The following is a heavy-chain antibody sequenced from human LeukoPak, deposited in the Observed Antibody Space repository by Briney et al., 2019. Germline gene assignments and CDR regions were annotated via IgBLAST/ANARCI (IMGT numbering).Heavy chain of an antibody. Sequence: SETLSLTCTVSGGSISSGGYYWSWIRQHPGKGLEWIGYIYYSGSTYYNPSLKSRVTISVDTSKNQFSLKLSSVTAADTAVYYCARVGLYCSSTSCYNYFDYWGQGTLVTVSS. CDR2: IYYSGST. D-gene: IGHD2-2*02. J-gene: IGHJ4*02. CDR3: ARVGLYCSSTSCYNYFDY. V-gene: IGHV4-31*03. CDR1: GGSISSGGYY.